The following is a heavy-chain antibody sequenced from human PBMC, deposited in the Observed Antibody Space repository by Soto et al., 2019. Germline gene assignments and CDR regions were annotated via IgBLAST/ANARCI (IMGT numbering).Heavy chain of an antibody. J-gene: IGHJ5*02. Sequence: EVRLLESGGGLAQPGGSRRLSCAASGFTFSSSAMNWVRQAPGKGLEWVSSIRVGGGDTFYADSVRGRFTVSRDISRNTLYLQMNSLRVEDTAIYYCAKCSVGTVRTSGWCNWFDPWGQEPWSPSPQ. CDR3: AKCSVGTVRTSGWCNWFDP. V-gene: IGHV3-23*01. CDR2: IRVGGGDT. CDR1: GFTFSSSA. D-gene: IGHD6-19*01.